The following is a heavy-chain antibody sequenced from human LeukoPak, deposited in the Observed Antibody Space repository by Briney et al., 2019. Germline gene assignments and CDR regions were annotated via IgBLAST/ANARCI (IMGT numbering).Heavy chain of an antibody. V-gene: IGHV3-30*03. Sequence: PGGSLRLSCAASGFTFSSYGMHWVRQAPGKGLEWVAVISYDGSNKYYADSVKGRFTISRDNSKNTLYLQMNSLKTEDTAVYYCTTVSRWLQFSFSQAEYFQHWGQGTLVTVSS. CDR2: ISYDGSNK. J-gene: IGHJ1*01. CDR3: TTVSRWLQFSFSQAEYFQH. CDR1: GFTFSSYG. D-gene: IGHD5-24*01.